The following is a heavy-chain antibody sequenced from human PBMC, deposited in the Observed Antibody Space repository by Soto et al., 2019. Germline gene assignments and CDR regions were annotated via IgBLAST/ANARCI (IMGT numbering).Heavy chain of an antibody. CDR1: GGSISSGDYY. V-gene: IGHV4-30-4*01. Sequence: PSETLSLTCTVSGGSISSGDYYWSWIRQPPGKGLEWVGYIYYSGSTYYNPSLKSRVTISVDTSKNQFSLKLSSVTAADTAVYYCARTVYDNVWGTYEDYWGQGTLVTVSS. CDR2: IYYSGST. CDR3: ARTVYDNVWGTYEDY. D-gene: IGHD3-16*01. J-gene: IGHJ4*02.